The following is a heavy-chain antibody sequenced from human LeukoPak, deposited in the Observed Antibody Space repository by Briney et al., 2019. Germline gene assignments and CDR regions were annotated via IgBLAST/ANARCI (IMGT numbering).Heavy chain of an antibody. Sequence: PSETLSLTCTVSGGSISSYYWSWIRQPPGKGLEWIGYIYYSGSTNYNPSLKSRVTISVDTSKNQFSLKLSSVTAADTAVYYCARDAGYQLSRRDYYAMDVWGQGTTVTVSS. J-gene: IGHJ6*02. D-gene: IGHD2-2*01. CDR2: IYYSGST. V-gene: IGHV4-59*12. CDR1: GGSISSYY. CDR3: ARDAGYQLSRRDYYAMDV.